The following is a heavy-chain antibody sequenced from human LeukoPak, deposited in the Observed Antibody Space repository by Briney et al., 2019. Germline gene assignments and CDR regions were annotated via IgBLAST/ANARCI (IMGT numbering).Heavy chain of an antibody. D-gene: IGHD3-10*01. V-gene: IGHV3-21*01. CDR2: ISSSSSYI. CDR1: GFTFSSYA. CDR3: ARDFDYYGSGSYFN. Sequence: GGSLRLSCAASGFTFSSYAMHWVRQAPGKGLEWVSSISSSSSYIYYADSVKGRFTISRDNAKNSLYLQMNSLRAEDTAVYYCARDFDYYGSGSYFNWGQGTLVTVSS. J-gene: IGHJ4*02.